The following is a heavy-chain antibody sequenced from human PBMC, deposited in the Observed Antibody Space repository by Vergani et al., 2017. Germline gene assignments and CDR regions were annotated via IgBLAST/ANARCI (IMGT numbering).Heavy chain of an antibody. V-gene: IGHV4-59*01. D-gene: IGHD3-9*01. Sequence: QVQLQESGPGLVKPSETLSLTCTVSGGSISSYYWSWIRQPPGKGLEWIGYIYYSGSTYYNPSLKSRVTISVDTSKNQFSLKLSSVTAADTAVYYCARAPYDILTGYYGHNWFDPWGQGTLVTVSS. J-gene: IGHJ5*02. CDR3: ARAPYDILTGYYGHNWFDP. CDR1: GGSISSYY. CDR2: IYYSGST.